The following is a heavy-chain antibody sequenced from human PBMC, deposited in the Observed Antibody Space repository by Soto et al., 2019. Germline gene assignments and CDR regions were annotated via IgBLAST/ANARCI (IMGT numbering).Heavy chain of an antibody. V-gene: IGHV3-30*03. J-gene: IGHJ4*02. Sequence: VQLVESGGGGVQRGMSVRLSCAASGFTFSSYGMHWVLQAPGLGLACVAVISHDGSEKYHADSVKGRFTISRDNAKNTLSLQTNRLTDEHTAVYYCARKPETGTPVPLDFWGQGTIVTLSS. D-gene: IGHD1-1*01. CDR3: ARKPETGTPVPLDF. CDR2: ISHDGSEK. CDR1: GFTFSSYG.